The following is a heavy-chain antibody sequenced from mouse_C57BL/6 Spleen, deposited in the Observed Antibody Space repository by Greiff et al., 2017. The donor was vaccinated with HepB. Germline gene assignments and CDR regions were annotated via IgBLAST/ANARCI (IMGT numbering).Heavy chain of an antibody. D-gene: IGHD2-5*01. Sequence: QVQLQQSGAELVRPGTSVKVSCKASGYAFTNYLIEWVKQRPGQGLEWIGRIHPGDGDTHYNGQFKGKATLTADKSSSTAYMQLSSLTSEDSAVYFCASEVHSNYGYVDVWGTGTTVTVSS. J-gene: IGHJ1*03. CDR3: ASEVHSNYGYVDV. CDR2: IHPGDGDT. V-gene: IGHV1-54*01. CDR1: GYAFTNYL.